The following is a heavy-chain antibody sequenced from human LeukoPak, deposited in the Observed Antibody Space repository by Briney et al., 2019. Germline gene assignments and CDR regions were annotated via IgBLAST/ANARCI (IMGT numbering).Heavy chain of an antibody. CDR2: ISWNSGSI. V-gene: IGHV3-9*01. Sequence: GGSLRLSCAASGFTFSSYWMHWVRQAPGKGLEWVSGISWNSGSIGYADSVKGRFTISRDNAKNSLYLQMNSLRAEDTALYYCADIGESYYWGQGTLVTVSS. D-gene: IGHD3-10*01. CDR1: GFTFSSYW. CDR3: ADIGESYY. J-gene: IGHJ4*02.